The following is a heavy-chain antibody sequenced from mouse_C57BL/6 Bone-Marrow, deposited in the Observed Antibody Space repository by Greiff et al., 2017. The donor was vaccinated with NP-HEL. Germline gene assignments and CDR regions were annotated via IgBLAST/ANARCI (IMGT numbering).Heavy chain of an antibody. J-gene: IGHJ1*03. CDR2: ISNGGCST. CDR1: GFTFSDYY. V-gene: IGHV5-12*01. CDR3: ASPYYGSSYNDWYFDV. Sequence: EVQLVESGGGLVQPGGSLKLSCAASGFTFSDYYMYWVRQTPEKRLEWVAYISNGGCSTSYPDTVKGRFTISRDNAKNTLYLQMSRLKSEDTAMYYCASPYYGSSYNDWYFDVWGTGTTVTVSS. D-gene: IGHD1-1*01.